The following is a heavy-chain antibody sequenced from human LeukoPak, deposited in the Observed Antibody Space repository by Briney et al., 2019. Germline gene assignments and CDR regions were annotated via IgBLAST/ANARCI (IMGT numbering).Heavy chain of an antibody. CDR3: ERADCSSSTCYLRRSWFDP. CDR2: ISTSSRYI. V-gene: IGHV3-21*01. D-gene: IGHD2-2*01. CDR1: GVTLSNYD. J-gene: IGHJ5*02. Sequence: GGSLRLSCAASGVTLSNYDMNWVRQAPGKGLEWVSSISTSSRYIYYKDSVRGRFTISRDDAKNSLYLEMNSLRAEDTAVYYCERADCSSSTCYLRRSWFDPWGQGTLVTVSS.